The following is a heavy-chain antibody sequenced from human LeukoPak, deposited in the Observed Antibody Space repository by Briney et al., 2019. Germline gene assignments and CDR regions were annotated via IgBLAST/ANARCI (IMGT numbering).Heavy chain of an antibody. J-gene: IGHJ4*02. V-gene: IGHV3-30*02. D-gene: IGHD2-2*01. Sequence: GGSLRLSCAASGFTFSNYGMHWVRQAPGKGLEWVAFVRYDETTKFYADSVKGRFTISRDNSKTTLYLQMNSLRAEDTAVYYCAKDVPTAYFDYWGQETLVTVSS. CDR1: GFTFSNYG. CDR2: VRYDETTK. CDR3: AKDVPTAYFDY.